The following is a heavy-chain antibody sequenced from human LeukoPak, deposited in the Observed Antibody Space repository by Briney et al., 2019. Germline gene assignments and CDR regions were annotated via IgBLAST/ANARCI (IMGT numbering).Heavy chain of an antibody. CDR1: GFTFSSYE. V-gene: IGHV3-48*03. Sequence: GGSLRLSCAASGFTFSSYEMNWVRQAPGKGLEWVSYISSSGSTIYYADSVKGRFTISRDNAKNSLYLQMNSLRAEDTAVYYCARANQQLAPDYYYYGMDVWGQGTTVTVSS. J-gene: IGHJ6*02. D-gene: IGHD6-13*01. CDR2: ISSSGSTI. CDR3: ARANQQLAPDYYYYGMDV.